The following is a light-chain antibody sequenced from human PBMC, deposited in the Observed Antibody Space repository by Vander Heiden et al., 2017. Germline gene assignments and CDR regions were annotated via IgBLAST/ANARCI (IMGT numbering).Light chain of an antibody. V-gene: IGKV4-1*01. CDR2: WAS. Sequence: DSVMTQSTDSLAASLGARATINCKASQSGLYSHNNKNYLAWYQQKPGQPPKLLIYWASTRESGVPDRFSGSGSGTDFTLTISSLEAEDVAVYYCQQYYSTPLTFGGGTKVEIK. CDR1: QSGLYSHNNKNY. J-gene: IGKJ4*01. CDR3: QQYYSTPLT.